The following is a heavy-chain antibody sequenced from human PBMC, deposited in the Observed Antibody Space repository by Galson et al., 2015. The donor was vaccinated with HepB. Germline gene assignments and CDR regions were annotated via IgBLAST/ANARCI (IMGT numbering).Heavy chain of an antibody. CDR2: IRSKASDYAT. D-gene: IGHD6-13*01. Sequence: SLRLSCAASGFTFSGSAINWVRQASGKGPEWVGRIRSKASDYATAYAASLKGRFTISREDSKNTGYLHMNSLKTEDTAVYSCIRRGDLSGYISSWGQGTLVTVSS. CDR1: GFTFSGSA. V-gene: IGHV3-73*01. CDR3: IRRGDLSGYISS. J-gene: IGHJ4*02.